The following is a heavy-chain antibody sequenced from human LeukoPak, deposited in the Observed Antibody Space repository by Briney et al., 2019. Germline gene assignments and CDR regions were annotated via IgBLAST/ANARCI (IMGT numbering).Heavy chain of an antibody. V-gene: IGHV1-46*01. D-gene: IGHD5-12*01. Sequence: ASVKVSCKASGYTFTSYYMHWVRQAPGQGLEWMGIINPSGGSTSYAQKFQGRVTMTRDTSTSTVYMELSSLRSEDTAVYYCARDHLTSGYLTPLTDYWGQGTLVTVSS. CDR3: ARDHLTSGYLTPLTDY. CDR1: GYTFTSYY. CDR2: INPSGGST. J-gene: IGHJ4*02.